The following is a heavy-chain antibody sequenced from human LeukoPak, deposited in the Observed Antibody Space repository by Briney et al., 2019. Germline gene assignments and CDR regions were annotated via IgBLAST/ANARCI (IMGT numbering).Heavy chain of an antibody. CDR2: IYYSGST. D-gene: IGHD2-15*01. V-gene: IGHV4-59*01. CDR3: ARTGHSGGSY. CDR1: GGSIRNYF. Sequence: SSETLSLTCTVSGGSIRNYFWSWIRQPPGKGLEWIGYIYYSGSTNYNPSLKGRVTISLDTSKAQFSLKLSSVTAADTAVYYCARTGHSGGSYWGQGTLVTVSS. J-gene: IGHJ4*02.